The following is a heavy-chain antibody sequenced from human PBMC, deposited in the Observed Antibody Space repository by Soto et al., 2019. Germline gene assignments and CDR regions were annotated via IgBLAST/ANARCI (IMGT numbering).Heavy chain of an antibody. J-gene: IGHJ4*02. CDR1: GLTFSMHD. CDR3: ITDPNWKWGY. V-gene: IGHV3-23*01. D-gene: IGHD1-1*01. CDR2: INGPGVST. Sequence: EVQLLQSGGGLVQPGGSLRLSCVASGLTFSMHDMNSVRQPPGKGLEYVANINGPGVSTSYADAVRGRFTISRDNSRDTLFLEMNSLTDEDTAVYYCITDPNWKWGYWGQGALVTVSS.